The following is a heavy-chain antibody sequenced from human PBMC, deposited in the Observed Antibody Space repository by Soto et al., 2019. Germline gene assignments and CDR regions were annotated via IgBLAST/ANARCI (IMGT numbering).Heavy chain of an antibody. CDR3: ARVGPWVTYYYDSSPYTFENRFDP. J-gene: IGHJ5*02. V-gene: IGHV4-34*01. CDR2: INHSGSS. D-gene: IGHD3-22*01. Sequence: SETLSLTCAVYWGSFSGYYWSCIRQPPWKGLEWIVEINHSGSSNYNPSLKSPVTISVDTSKNQLSLKLSSVTAAGTAVYYCARVGPWVTYYYDSSPYTFENRFDPWGQGTVVTVSS. CDR1: WGSFSGYY.